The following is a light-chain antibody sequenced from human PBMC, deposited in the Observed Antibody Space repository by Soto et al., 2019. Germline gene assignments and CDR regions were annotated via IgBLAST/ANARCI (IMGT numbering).Light chain of an antibody. Sequence: QSVLTQPASVPGSPGQSITISCTGTSSDVGGYNYVSWYQQHPGKAPKLMIYDVSNRPSGVSNRFSGSKSGNTASLTISGLQAEDEAAYFCSSYTSSSTPYVFGTGTKVTVL. V-gene: IGLV2-14*01. J-gene: IGLJ1*01. CDR1: SSDVGGYNY. CDR2: DVS. CDR3: SSYTSSSTPYV.